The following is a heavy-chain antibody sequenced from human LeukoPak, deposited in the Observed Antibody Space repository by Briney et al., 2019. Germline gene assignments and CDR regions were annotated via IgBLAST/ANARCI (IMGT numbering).Heavy chain of an antibody. J-gene: IGHJ4*02. D-gene: IGHD5-18*01. CDR1: GGSISSGSYY. CDR2: IYTSGST. V-gene: IGHV4-61*02. CDR3: ARDRPDTAMVYYFDY. Sequence: PSETLSLTCTVSGGSISSGSYYWSWIRQPAGKGLEWIGRIYTSGSTSYNPSLKSRVTISVDTSKNQFSLKMSSVTAADTAVYYCARDRPDTAMVYYFDYWGQGTLVTVSS.